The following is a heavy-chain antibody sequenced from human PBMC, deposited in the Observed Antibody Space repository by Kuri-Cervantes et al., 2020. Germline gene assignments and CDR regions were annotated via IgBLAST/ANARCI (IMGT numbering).Heavy chain of an antibody. CDR3: AKRGYSYGELDY. Sequence: ASVKVSCKASGYTFTSYDINWVRQATGQGLEWMGWMNPNSGNTGYAQKFQGRVTMTRNTSISTAYMELSTLRSEDTAVYYCAKRGYSYGELDYWGQGTRVTVSS. CDR1: GYTFTSYD. D-gene: IGHD5-18*01. V-gene: IGHV1-8*01. CDR2: MNPNSGNT. J-gene: IGHJ4*02.